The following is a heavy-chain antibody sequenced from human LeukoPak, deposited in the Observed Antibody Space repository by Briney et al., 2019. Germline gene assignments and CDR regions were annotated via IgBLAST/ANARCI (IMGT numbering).Heavy chain of an antibody. CDR1: GFTFSSYE. Sequence: GGSLRLSCAASGFTFSSYEMNWVRQAPGKGLEWVSYISSSGSTIYYADSVKGRFTISRDNAKNSLYLQMNSLRAEDTAVYYCASSSGSYYGEFDYWVQGTLVPVSS. J-gene: IGHJ4*02. V-gene: IGHV3-48*03. D-gene: IGHD1-26*01. CDR3: ASSSGSYYGEFDY. CDR2: ISSSGSTI.